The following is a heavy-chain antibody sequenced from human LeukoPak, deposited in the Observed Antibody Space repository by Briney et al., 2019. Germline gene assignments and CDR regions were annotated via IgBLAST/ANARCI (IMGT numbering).Heavy chain of an antibody. CDR2: IYSGGDT. CDR1: GFTVSSNY. J-gene: IGHJ4*02. Sequence: GGSLRLSCAASGFTVSSNYMSWVRQPPGKGLEWVSVIYSGGDTSYADSVKGRFTISRDSSKNTLYLQMNSLRAEDTAVYYCARDPGYTYGYLFDYWGQGTLVTVSS. D-gene: IGHD5-18*01. V-gene: IGHV3-53*01. CDR3: ARDPGYTYGYLFDY.